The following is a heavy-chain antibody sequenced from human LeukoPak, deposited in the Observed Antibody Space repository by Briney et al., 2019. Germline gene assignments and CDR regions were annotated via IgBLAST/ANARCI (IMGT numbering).Heavy chain of an antibody. CDR1: GGSITGTGYY. J-gene: IGHJ4*02. D-gene: IGHD2-21*02. V-gene: IGHV4-61*05. CDR2: IYYSGST. CDR3: ARKCGGDCLDY. Sequence: SETLSLTCDVSGGSITGTGYYWAWIRQPPGKGLEWIGYIYYSGSTNYNPSLKSRVTISVDTSKNQFSLKLSSVTAADTAVYYCARKCGGDCLDYWGQGTLVTVSS.